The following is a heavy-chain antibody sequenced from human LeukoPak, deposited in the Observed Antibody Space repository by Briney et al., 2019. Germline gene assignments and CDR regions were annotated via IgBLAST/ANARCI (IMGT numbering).Heavy chain of an antibody. CDR1: GYSFTSYW. J-gene: IGHJ4*02. CDR3: ARRSKGYCSSTSCYPPDY. Sequence: GESLKISCKGSGYSFTSYWIGWVRQMPGKGLEWIGIIYPGDSDTRYSPSFQGQVTISADKSISTAYLQWSSLKASDTAMYYCARRSKGYCSSTSCYPPDYWGQGTLVTVSS. D-gene: IGHD2-2*01. CDR2: IYPGDSDT. V-gene: IGHV5-51*01.